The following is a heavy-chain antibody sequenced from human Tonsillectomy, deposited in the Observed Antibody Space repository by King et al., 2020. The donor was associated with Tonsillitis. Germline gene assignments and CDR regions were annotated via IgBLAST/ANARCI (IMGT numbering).Heavy chain of an antibody. V-gene: IGHV3-23*04. CDR3: AKRRGETVTSRNGDQ. CDR1: GFTFRSYA. Sequence: EVQLVESGGGLVQPGGSLRLSCAASGFTFRSYAMDWVRQAPGKGLEWVSAISGSGGTTYYADSVMGRFTISRDNSKNTLYLQMNSLRAEDTAVYHCAKRRGETVTSRNGDQWGQGALVTVSS. CDR2: ISGSGGTT. D-gene: IGHD4-17*01. J-gene: IGHJ4*02.